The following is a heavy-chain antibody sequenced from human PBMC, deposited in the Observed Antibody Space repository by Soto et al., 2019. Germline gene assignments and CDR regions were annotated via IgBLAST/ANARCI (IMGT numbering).Heavy chain of an antibody. CDR3: ATASSVVAGRYYFDY. CDR1: GFTFSNYA. V-gene: IGHV3-23*01. J-gene: IGHJ4*02. CDR2: ISGGGGST. Sequence: GGSLRLSCAASGFTFSNYAMTWVRQAPGKGLEWVSTISGGGGSTYYADSVKGRFTISRDNSKNTLYLQMSSLRAEDTAVYYCATASSVVAGRYYFDYWGRGTLVTVSS. D-gene: IGHD6-19*01.